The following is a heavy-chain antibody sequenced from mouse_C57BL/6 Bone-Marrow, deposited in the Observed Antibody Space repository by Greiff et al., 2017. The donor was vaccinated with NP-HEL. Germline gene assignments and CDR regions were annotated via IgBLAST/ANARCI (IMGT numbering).Heavy chain of an antibody. J-gene: IGHJ3*01. V-gene: IGHV1-59*01. CDR3: ARWAFAY. Sequence: QVQLKQPGAELVRPGTSVKLSCKASGYTFTSYWMHWVKQRPGQGLEWIGVIDPSDSYTNYNQKFKGKATLTVDTSSGPAYMQLSSLTSEDSAVYYCARWAFAYWGQGTLVTVSA. CDR2: IDPSDSYT. CDR1: GYTFTSYW.